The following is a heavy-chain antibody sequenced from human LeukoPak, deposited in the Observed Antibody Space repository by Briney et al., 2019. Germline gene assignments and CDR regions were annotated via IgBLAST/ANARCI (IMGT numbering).Heavy chain of an antibody. CDR3: ARHRRRRGRGVPDWFDP. CDR1: GGSISSSSYY. CDR2: IYYSGST. V-gene: IGHV4-39*01. J-gene: IGHJ5*02. D-gene: IGHD3-10*01. Sequence: SETLSLTCTVSGGSISSSSYYWGWIRQPPGKGLEWIGSIYYSGSTYYNPSLKSRVTISVDTPKNQFSLKLSSVTAADTAVYYCARHRRRRGRGVPDWFDPWGQGTLVTVSS.